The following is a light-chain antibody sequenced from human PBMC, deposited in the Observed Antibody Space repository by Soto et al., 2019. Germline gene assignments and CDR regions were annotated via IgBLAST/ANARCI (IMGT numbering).Light chain of an antibody. Sequence: EIVLTQFPGTLSLSPGERASLSCRASQSVAKNYLAWYQQKPGQALRLLISGASSRATGIPDRFSGSGSGTDFTLTVSRLEAEDFAVYFCQQYASSPLTFGGGTRVEIK. CDR2: GAS. V-gene: IGKV3-20*01. CDR3: QQYASSPLT. CDR1: QSVAKNY. J-gene: IGKJ4*01.